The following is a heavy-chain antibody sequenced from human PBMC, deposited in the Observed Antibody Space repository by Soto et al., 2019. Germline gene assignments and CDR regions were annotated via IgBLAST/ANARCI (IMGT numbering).Heavy chain of an antibody. D-gene: IGHD2-15*01. J-gene: IGHJ1*01. CDR2: INHSGST. Sequence: QVQLQQWGAGLLKPSESLSLTCAVYGGSFSGYYWSWIRQPPGKGLEWIGEINHSGSTNYNPSLKSRVTISVDTSKNQFSLKLSSVTAADTAVYYCARGKAGYCSGGSCYIFQHWGQGTLVTVSS. V-gene: IGHV4-34*01. CDR3: ARGKAGYCSGGSCYIFQH. CDR1: GGSFSGYY.